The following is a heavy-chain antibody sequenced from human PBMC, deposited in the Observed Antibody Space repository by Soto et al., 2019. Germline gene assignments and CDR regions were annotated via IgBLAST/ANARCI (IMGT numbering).Heavy chain of an antibody. J-gene: IGHJ4*02. CDR2: MNPNSGNT. CDR1: GYTFTSYD. V-gene: IGHV1-8*01. D-gene: IGHD1-26*01. CDR3: ARGYSGSYYVPQLFDY. Sequence: EASVKVSCKASGYTFTSYDINWVRQATGQGLEWMGWMNPNSGNTGYAQKFQGRVTMTRNTSISTAYMELSSLRSEDTAVYYCARGYSGSYYVPQLFDYWGQGTLVTVSS.